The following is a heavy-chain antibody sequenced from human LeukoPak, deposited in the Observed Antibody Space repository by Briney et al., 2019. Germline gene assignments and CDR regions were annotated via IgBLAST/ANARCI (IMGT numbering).Heavy chain of an antibody. CDR1: GYTFTGYY. CDR3: ARAAAKNYFDY. V-gene: IGHV1-2*02. Sequence: GASVKVSCKASGYTFTGYYMHWVRQAPGQGLEWMGWINPNSGGTNYAQKFQGRVTMTRDTSISTAYMELSRLRSDNTAVYYRARAAAKNYFDYWGQGTLVTVSS. J-gene: IGHJ4*02. CDR2: INPNSGGT. D-gene: IGHD2-2*01.